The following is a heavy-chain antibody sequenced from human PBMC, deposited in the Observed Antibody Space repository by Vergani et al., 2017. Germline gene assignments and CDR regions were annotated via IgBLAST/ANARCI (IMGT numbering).Heavy chain of an antibody. Sequence: QVQLQESGPGLVKPSQTLSLTCTVSGGSISSGSYYWSWIRQPAGKGLEWIGYIYYSGSTNYNPSLKSRVTISVDTSKNQFSLKLSSVTAADTAVYYCARGTGELSFTYFDYWGQGTLVTVSS. CDR2: IYYSGST. J-gene: IGHJ4*02. CDR3: ARGTGELSFTYFDY. V-gene: IGHV4-61*10. D-gene: IGHD3-16*02. CDR1: GGSISSGSYY.